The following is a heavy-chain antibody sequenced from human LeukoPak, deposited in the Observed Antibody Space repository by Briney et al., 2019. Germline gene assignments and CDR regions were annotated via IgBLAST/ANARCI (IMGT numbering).Heavy chain of an antibody. CDR3: ARVTYYYYYMDV. V-gene: IGHV1-2*02. J-gene: IGHJ6*03. CDR1: GYTFTGYY. CDR2: INPNSGGT. Sequence: ASVKVSCKASGYTFTGYYMHWVRQAPGQGLEWMGWINPNSGGTNYAQKFQGRVTMTRDTSISTAYMELSRLRSDDTAVYYCARVTYYYYYMDVRGKGATVTVSS.